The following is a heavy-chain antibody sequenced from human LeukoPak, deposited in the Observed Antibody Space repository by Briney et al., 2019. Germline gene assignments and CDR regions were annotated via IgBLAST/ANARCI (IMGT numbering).Heavy chain of an antibody. J-gene: IGHJ4*02. CDR1: GGSISSGSYY. Sequence: SETLSLTCTVSGGSISSGSYYWGWIRQPPGKGLEWIGSIYYSGSTYYNPSLKSRVTISVDTSKNQFSLKLSSVTAADTAVYYCAYSSSWYRFDYWGQGTLVTVSS. CDR3: AYSSSWYRFDY. D-gene: IGHD6-13*01. V-gene: IGHV4-39*01. CDR2: IYYSGST.